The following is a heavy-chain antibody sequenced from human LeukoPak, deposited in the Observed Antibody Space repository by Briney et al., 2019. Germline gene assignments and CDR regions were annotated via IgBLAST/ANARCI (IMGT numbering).Heavy chain of an antibody. CDR2: ISYDGSNK. V-gene: IGHV3-30-3*01. CDR3: AREDGDYYYGMDV. J-gene: IGHJ6*02. Sequence: GGSLRLSCAASGLTFSSYAMHWVRQAPGKGLEWVAVISYDGSNKYYADSVKGRFTISRDNSKNTLYLQMNSLRAEDTAVYYCAREDGDYYYGMDVWGQGTTVTVSS. CDR1: GLTFSSYA. D-gene: IGHD4-17*01.